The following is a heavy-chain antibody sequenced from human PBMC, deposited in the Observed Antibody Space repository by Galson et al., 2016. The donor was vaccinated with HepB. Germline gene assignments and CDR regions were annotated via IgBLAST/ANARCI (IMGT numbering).Heavy chain of an antibody. CDR3: ARQLDYDTSGYTGFQP. Sequence: SLRLSCAASGFIFSPYTMNWDRQAPGKGLEWVAYISSSGKTRLYAASVKGRFTISRDNARNSLYLQMNSLRDEDTAVYYCARQLDYDTSGYTGFQPWGQGTLVTVSS. D-gene: IGHD3-22*01. J-gene: IGHJ1*01. V-gene: IGHV3-48*02. CDR2: ISSSGKTR. CDR1: GFIFSPYT.